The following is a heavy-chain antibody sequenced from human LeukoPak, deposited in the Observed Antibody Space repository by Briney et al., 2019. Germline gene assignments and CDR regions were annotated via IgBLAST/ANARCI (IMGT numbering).Heavy chain of an antibody. CDR1: GYTFTSNG. J-gene: IGHJ4*02. CDR3: ARDLLTGYDILTGYPPLAY. CDR2: ISAYNGNT. D-gene: IGHD3-9*01. Sequence: ASVKVSCKASGYTFTSNGISWVRQAPGQGLEWMGWISAYNGNTNYAQKLQGRVTMTTDTSTSTAYMELRSLRSDDTAVYYCARDLLTGYDILTGYPPLAYWGQGTLVTVSS. V-gene: IGHV1-18*04.